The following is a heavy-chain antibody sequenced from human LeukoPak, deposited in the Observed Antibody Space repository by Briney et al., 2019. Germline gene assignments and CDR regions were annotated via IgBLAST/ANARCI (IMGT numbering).Heavy chain of an antibody. D-gene: IGHD5-12*01. CDR2: ISSSSGYI. CDR1: GFTFSSYS. CDR3: ARDIVATRHEY. Sequence: GGSLRLSCAASGFTFSSYSMNWVRQAPGKGLEWVSSISSSSGYIYYADSVKGRFTISRDNAKNSLYLQMNSLRAEDTAVYYCARDIVATRHEYWGQGTLVTVSS. V-gene: IGHV3-21*01. J-gene: IGHJ4*02.